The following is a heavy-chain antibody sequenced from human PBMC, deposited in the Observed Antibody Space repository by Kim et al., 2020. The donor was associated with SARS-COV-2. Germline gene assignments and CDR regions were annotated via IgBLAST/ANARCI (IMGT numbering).Heavy chain of an antibody. V-gene: IGHV3-53*01. CDR2: IYSGGST. CDR3: ARDPGDDGEGDY. Sequence: GGSLRLSCAASGFTVSSNYMSWVRQAPGKGLEWVSVIYSGGSTYYADSVKGRFTISRDNSKNTLYLQMKSLRAEDTAVYYCARDPGDDGEGDYWGQGTLVTVSS. J-gene: IGHJ4*02. CDR1: GFTVSSNY. D-gene: IGHD4-17*01.